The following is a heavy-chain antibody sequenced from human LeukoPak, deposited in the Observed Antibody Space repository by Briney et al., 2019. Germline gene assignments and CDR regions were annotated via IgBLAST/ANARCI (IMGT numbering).Heavy chain of an antibody. CDR2: INPNSGGT. D-gene: IGHD1-26*01. CDR1: GYTFTGYY. V-gene: IGHV1-2*02. J-gene: IGHJ4*02. CDR3: ASSYSGSPIDY. Sequence: GASVNVSCKASGYTFTGYYMHWVRPAPGQGLAWMGWINPNSGGTNYAQKFQGRVTMTRDTSISTAYMELSRLRSDDTAVYYCASSYSGSPIDYWGQGTLVTVSS.